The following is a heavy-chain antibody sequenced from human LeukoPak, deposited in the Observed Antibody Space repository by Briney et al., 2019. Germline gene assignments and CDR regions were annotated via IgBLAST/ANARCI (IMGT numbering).Heavy chain of an antibody. CDR1: GGTFSSYA. D-gene: IGHD1-26*01. J-gene: IGHJ5*02. CDR2: IIPIFGTA. Sequence: SVKVSCKASGGTFSSYAISWVRQAPGQGLEWMGGIIPIFGTANYAQKFQGRVTITTDESTSTAYMELSSLRSEDTAVYYCAKGIVGATTDWFDPWGQGTLVTVSS. V-gene: IGHV1-69*05. CDR3: AKGIVGATTDWFDP.